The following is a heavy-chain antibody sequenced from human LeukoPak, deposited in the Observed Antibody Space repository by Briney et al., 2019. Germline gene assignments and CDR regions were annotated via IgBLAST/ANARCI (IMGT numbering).Heavy chain of an antibody. CDR2: ISYDGSNK. D-gene: IGHD3-10*01. CDR3: ARAASQMSYYYGSGS. V-gene: IGHV3-30*04. Sequence: GGSLRLSCAASGFTFSSYAMHWVRQAPGKGLEWVAVISYDGSNKYYADSVKGRFTISRDNSKNTLYLQMNSLRAEDTAVYYCARAASQMSYYYGSGSWGQGTLVTVSS. CDR1: GFTFSSYA. J-gene: IGHJ4*02.